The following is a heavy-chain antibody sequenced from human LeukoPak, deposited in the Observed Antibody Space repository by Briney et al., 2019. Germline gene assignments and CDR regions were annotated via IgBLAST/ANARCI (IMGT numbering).Heavy chain of an antibody. J-gene: IGHJ4*02. D-gene: IGHD5-12*01. CDR3: ARDLGWLHYED. V-gene: IGHV3-23*01. Sequence: PGGSLRLSCAASGFTFSSHGMNWVRQAPGKRLEWVSGIGGTGGFITYYAESVKGRSTASRDNSKNKLYLQMNSLRADDTAIYYCARDLGWLHYEDWGQGTLVTVSS. CDR2: IGGTGGFIT. CDR1: GFTFSSHG.